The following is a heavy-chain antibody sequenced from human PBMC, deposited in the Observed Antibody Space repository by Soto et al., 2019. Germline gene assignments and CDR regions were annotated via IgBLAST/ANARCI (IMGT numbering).Heavy chain of an antibody. V-gene: IGHV4-4*07. J-gene: IGHJ6*02. CDR1: GGSISSYS. CDR2: IYTSGST. CDR3: ASSSLYGMDV. Sequence: SETLSLTCTVSGGSISSYSWSWIRQPAGKGLEWIGRIYTSGSTNYNPSLKSRGTMSVDTSKSQFSLKVGSVTAADTAVYYCASSSLYGMDVWGQGTTVTVSS.